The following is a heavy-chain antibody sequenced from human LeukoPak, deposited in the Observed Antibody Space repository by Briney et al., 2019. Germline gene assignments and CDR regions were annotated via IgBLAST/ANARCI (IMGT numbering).Heavy chain of an antibody. CDR2: IYTSGST. Sequence: PSQTLSLTCTVSGGSISSGSYYWSWIRQPAGKGLEWIGRIYTSGSTNYNPSLKSRVTISVDTSKNQFSLKLSSVTAADTAVYYCARGHFTYYFDYWGQGTLVTVSS. CDR1: GGSISSGSYY. V-gene: IGHV4-61*02. D-gene: IGHD3-3*02. J-gene: IGHJ4*02. CDR3: ARGHFTYYFDY.